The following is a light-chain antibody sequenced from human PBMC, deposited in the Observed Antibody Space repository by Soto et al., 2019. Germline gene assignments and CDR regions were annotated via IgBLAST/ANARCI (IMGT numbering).Light chain of an antibody. CDR1: ISDVGGYNY. CDR2: EVS. Sequence: QSALTQPASLSGSPGQSITISCTGTISDVGGYNYVSWYQQHPGKAPKLMIYEVSNRPSGVSNRFSGSKSGNTASLTISGLQAEDEADYYCSSYTSSSTNYVFGTGTKVTVL. CDR3: SSYTSSSTNYV. V-gene: IGLV2-14*01. J-gene: IGLJ1*01.